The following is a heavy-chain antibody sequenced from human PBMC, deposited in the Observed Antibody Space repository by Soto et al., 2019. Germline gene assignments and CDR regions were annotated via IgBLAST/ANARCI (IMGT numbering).Heavy chain of an antibody. Sequence: QVTLVESGGGSVQPGRSLRLTCAASGFTFSSYAMHWVRRAPGKGLEWMAVMSYDGSNKYYADSVKARFTISRDNSKNTLCLQINSLRPEDTALYYCARDGGGYWGEGTLVIVSS. CDR2: MSYDGSNK. V-gene: IGHV3-30-3*01. J-gene: IGHJ4*02. D-gene: IGHD3-16*01. CDR1: GFTFSSYA. CDR3: ARDGGGY.